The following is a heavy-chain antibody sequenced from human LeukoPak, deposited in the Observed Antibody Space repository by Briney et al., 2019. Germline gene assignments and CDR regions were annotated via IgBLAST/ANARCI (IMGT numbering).Heavy chain of an antibody. J-gene: IGHJ3*02. CDR2: ISWNSGSI. Sequence: QPGGSLRLSCAASGFTFDDYAMHWVRQAPGKGLEWVSGISWNSGSIGYADSVKGRFTISRDNAKNSLYLQMNSLRAEDTALYYCAKGRNILTVPDAFDIWGQGTMVTVSS. D-gene: IGHD3-9*01. V-gene: IGHV3-9*01. CDR3: AKGRNILTVPDAFDI. CDR1: GFTFDDYA.